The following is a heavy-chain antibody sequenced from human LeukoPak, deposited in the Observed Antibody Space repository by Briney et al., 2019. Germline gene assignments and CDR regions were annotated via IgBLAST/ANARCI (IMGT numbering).Heavy chain of an antibody. Sequence: PGGSLRLSCAASGFTVSSNYMSWVRQAPGKGLEWVSVIYSGGSTYYADSVKGRFTISRDNSKNTRYLQMNSLRAEDTAVYYCASWYYNEYYFDYWGQGTLVTVSS. CDR3: ASWYYNEYYFDY. CDR1: GFTVSSNY. J-gene: IGHJ4*02. V-gene: IGHV3-53*01. D-gene: IGHD2/OR15-2a*01. CDR2: IYSGGST.